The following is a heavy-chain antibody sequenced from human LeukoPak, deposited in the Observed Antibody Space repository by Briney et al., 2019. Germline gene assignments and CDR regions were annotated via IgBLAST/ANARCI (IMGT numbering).Heavy chain of an antibody. Sequence: GESLKISCKGSGYTFINYWIAGVRQMPGKGLEWMAIIYPGDSDTRYSPSFQGQVAISVDKSITTTYLQWDSLQASDTAMYYCEIRHNGNSYYDYWGQGTLVTVSS. CDR2: IYPGDSDT. D-gene: IGHD1-7*01. CDR3: EIRHNGNSYYDY. V-gene: IGHV5-51*01. J-gene: IGHJ4*02. CDR1: GYTFINYW.